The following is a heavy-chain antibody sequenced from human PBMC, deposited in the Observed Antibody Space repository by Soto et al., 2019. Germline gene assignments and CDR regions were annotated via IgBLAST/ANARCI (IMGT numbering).Heavy chain of an antibody. CDR3: ARDLPMEGDIVLVPAAPKDLYYYYGMDV. J-gene: IGHJ6*02. CDR1: GFTFSDYY. Sequence: GSLRLSCAASGFTFSDYYMSWIRQAPGKGLEWVSYISSSGSTIYYADSVKGRFTISRDNAKNSLYLQMNSLRAEDTAVYYCARDLPMEGDIVLVPAAPKDLYYYYGMDVWGQGTTVTVSS. CDR2: ISSSGSTI. V-gene: IGHV3-11*01. D-gene: IGHD2-2*01.